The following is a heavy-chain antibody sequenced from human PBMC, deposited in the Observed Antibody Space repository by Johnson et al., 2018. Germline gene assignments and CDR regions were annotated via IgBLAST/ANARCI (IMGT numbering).Heavy chain of an antibody. CDR2: IYPGDSDT. CDR3: ARHHVGRGYRIEYFQH. J-gene: IGHJ1*01. D-gene: IGHD3-22*01. Sequence: VQLVQSGPEVKKPGESLKISCKGSGYTFTSYWIGWVRQMPGKGLEWMGIIYPGDSDTRYSPSFQGQVTISADKSTSTAYLQWSSLKASDTAMYYCARHHVGRGYRIEYFQHGGQGTLVTVSS. V-gene: IGHV5-51*01. CDR1: GYTFTSYW.